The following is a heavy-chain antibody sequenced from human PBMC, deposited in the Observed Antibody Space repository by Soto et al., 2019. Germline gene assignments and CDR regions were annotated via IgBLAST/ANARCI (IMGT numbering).Heavy chain of an antibody. Sequence: QVQLVESGGGVVQPGRSLRLSCVVSGFTFSSHGMHWVRQAPGKGLEWVAIISYDGRKKYYLDSVKGRFTISRDNARNTLYLQMDNLRVEDSAVYHCAKDTGDCRSVSCNPGNNWFDPWGQGTLVTVSS. V-gene: IGHV3-30*18. D-gene: IGHD2-15*01. CDR3: AKDTGDCRSVSCNPGNNWFDP. J-gene: IGHJ5*02. CDR1: GFTFSSHG. CDR2: ISYDGRKK.